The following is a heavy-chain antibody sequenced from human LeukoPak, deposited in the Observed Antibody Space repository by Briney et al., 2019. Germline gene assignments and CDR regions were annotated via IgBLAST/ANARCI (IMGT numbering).Heavy chain of an antibody. CDR2: IIPIFGTA. V-gene: IGHV1-69*13. CDR3: AREKLRNYYYYYMDV. J-gene: IGHJ6*03. CDR1: GYIFTYYG. D-gene: IGHD7-27*01. Sequence: SVKVSCKASGYIFTYYGITWVRQAPGQGLEWMGGIIPIFGTANYAQKFQGRVTITADESTSTAYMELSSLRSEDTAVYYCAREKLRNYYYYYMDVWGKGTTVTVSS.